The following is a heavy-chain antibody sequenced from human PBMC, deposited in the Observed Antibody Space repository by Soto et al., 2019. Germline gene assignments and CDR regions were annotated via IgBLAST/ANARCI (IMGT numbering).Heavy chain of an antibody. CDR3: ARELSPGGGSSFDY. D-gene: IGHD1-26*01. CDR1: GGSFSGYY. J-gene: IGHJ4*02. CDR2: INHSGST. V-gene: IGHV4-34*01. Sequence: PSETLSLTCAVYGGSFSGYYWSWIRQPPGKGLEWIGEINHSGSTNYADSVKGRFTISRDNAKNSLYLQMNSLRAEDTAVYYCARELSPGGGSSFDYWGQGTLVTVSS.